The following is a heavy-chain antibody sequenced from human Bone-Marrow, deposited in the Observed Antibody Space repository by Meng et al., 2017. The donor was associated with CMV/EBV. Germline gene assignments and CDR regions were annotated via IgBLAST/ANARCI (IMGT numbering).Heavy chain of an antibody. CDR2: ISWSSATI. CDR1: GFAFSTYS. V-gene: IGHV3-48*04. J-gene: IGHJ4*02. CDR3: ARDGDRSGDYSWGYFDY. D-gene: IGHD3-22*01. Sequence: GESLKISCTASGFAFSTYSVNWVRQAPGKGLEWVAYISWSSATIYYADSVKGRFTISRDNAKSSLYLHMSSLRAADTAVYYCARDGDRSGDYSWGYFDYWGQGTRVTGSS.